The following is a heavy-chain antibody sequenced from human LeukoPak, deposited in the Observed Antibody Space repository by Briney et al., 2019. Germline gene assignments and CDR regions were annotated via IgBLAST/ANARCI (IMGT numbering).Heavy chain of an antibody. CDR3: ARLAVVAATEDPYYYKHGMDV. CDR2: ISTSTSYI. Sequence: PGGSLRLSCAASGFTFSFYALNWVRQAPGKGLEWVSSISTSTSYIYYADSVKGRFTISRDNAKNSLYLQMNSLRAEDTAVYYCARLAVVAATEDPYYYKHGMDVWGQGTTVTVSS. V-gene: IGHV3-21*01. J-gene: IGHJ6*02. CDR1: GFTFSFYA. D-gene: IGHD2-15*01.